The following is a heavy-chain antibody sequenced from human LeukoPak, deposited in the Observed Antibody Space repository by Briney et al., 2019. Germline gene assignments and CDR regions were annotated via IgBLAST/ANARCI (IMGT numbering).Heavy chain of an antibody. D-gene: IGHD2-15*01. CDR1: GYTFTSYG. CDR3: ARSIPANYYYYGMDV. CDR2: ISAYNGNT. V-gene: IGHV1-18*01. J-gene: IGHJ6*02. Sequence: ASVKVSCKASGYTFTSYGISWVRQAPGQGLEWMGWISAYNGNTNYAQKLQGRVTMTTDTSTSTAYMELRGLRSDDTAVYYCARSIPANYYYYGMDVWGQGTTVTVSS.